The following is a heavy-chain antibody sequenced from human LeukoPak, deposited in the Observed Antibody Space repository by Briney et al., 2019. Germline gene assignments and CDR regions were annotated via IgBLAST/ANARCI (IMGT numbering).Heavy chain of an antibody. Sequence: PGGSLRLSCAASGFTFSSYSLNWVRQAPGKGLEWVSSISSSSYIYYADSVKGRFTISRDNAKNSLYLQMNSLRAEDTAVYYCARELNAVAHYWGQGTLVTVSS. V-gene: IGHV3-21*01. CDR3: ARELNAVAHY. CDR1: GFTFSSYS. J-gene: IGHJ4*02. CDR2: ISSSSYI. D-gene: IGHD6-19*01.